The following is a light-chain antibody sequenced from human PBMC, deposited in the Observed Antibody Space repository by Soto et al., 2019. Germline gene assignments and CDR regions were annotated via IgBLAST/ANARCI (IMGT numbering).Light chain of an antibody. V-gene: IGKV1-5*03. J-gene: IGKJ1*01. Sequence: DIQMTQSPSTLSGSVGDRVTITCRASQTISSWLAWYQQKPGKAPKLLIYKASTLKSGVPSRFSGSGSGTEFTLTISRLQPDDFATYFCQQYNSYSRTFGQGTKV. CDR2: KAS. CDR3: QQYNSYSRT. CDR1: QTISSW.